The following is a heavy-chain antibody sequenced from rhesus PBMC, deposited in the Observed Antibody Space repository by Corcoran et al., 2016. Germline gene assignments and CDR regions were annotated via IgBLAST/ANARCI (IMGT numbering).Heavy chain of an antibody. CDR2: ISNGGGNT. CDR1: GFTFSDYY. Sequence: VQLVESGGGLAKPGGSLRLSCAASGFTFSDYYMDWVRQAPGKGLEWVSRISNGGGNTWYANYVRGRFTIARENATNTLFLQMNSLGAEDTAVYFCARVIYDSSSPYFDFWGQGVLVTVSS. J-gene: IGHJ4*01. CDR3: ARVIYDSSSPYFDF. V-gene: IGHV3-178*01. D-gene: IGHD4-29*01.